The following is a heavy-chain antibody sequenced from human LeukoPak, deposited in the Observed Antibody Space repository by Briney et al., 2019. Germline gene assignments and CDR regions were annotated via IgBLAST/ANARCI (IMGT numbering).Heavy chain of an antibody. Sequence: GGSLRLSCAASGLTFRNAWMSWVRQAPGKGLEWVGRIKSETDGGTTDYAAPVEGRFTISRDDSKNMLYLQMNSLKTEDTAVYYCTTDPGDYEIYWGQGTLVTVSS. V-gene: IGHV3-15*01. J-gene: IGHJ4*02. CDR2: IKSETDGGTT. D-gene: IGHD4-17*01. CDR3: TTDPGDYEIY. CDR1: GLTFRNAW.